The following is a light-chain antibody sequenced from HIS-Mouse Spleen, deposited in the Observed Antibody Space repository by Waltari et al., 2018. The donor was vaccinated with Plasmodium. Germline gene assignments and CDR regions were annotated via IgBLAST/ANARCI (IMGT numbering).Light chain of an antibody. CDR1: QRVSSN. V-gene: IGKV3-15*01. J-gene: IGKJ3*01. Sequence: EIVMTQSQATLSVSQGERATLSCRASQRVSSNLAWYQQKPVQAPRLLIYGASTRATGIPARFSGSGSGTEFTLTISSLQSEDFAVYYCQQYNNWSFTFGPGTKVDIK. CDR2: GAS. CDR3: QQYNNWSFT.